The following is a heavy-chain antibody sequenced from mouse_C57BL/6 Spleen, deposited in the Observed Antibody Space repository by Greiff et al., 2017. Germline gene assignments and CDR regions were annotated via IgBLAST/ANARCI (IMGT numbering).Heavy chain of an antibody. J-gene: IGHJ2*02. D-gene: IGHD4-1*01. CDR1: GYTFTSYW. V-gene: IGHV1-53*01. CDR2: INPSTGGT. Sequence: QVQLQQPGTELVKPGASVKLSCKASGYTFTSYWMHWVKQRPGQGLEWIGNINPSTGGTNSNEKFKSKATLTVDKSTSTTYMQRGSQSSEDSTVYYCARGGLTGDYWGQGTSVTVSS. CDR3: ARGGLTGDY.